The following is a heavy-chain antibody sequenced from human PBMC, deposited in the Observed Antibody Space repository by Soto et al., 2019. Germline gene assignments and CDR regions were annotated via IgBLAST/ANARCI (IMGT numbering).Heavy chain of an antibody. D-gene: IGHD4-17*01. CDR3: ARHGFYGDYASNYFDP. J-gene: IGHJ5*02. V-gene: IGHV5-51*01. CDR2: IYPGDSDS. Sequence: VESLKISCEGFGYNFATYWIAWVRQMPGKGLEYMGIIYPGDSDSRYSPSFQGQVTFSADKSISTAYMQWSSLKASDTAMYYCARHGFYGDYASNYFDPWGQGTLVTVSS. CDR1: GYNFATYW.